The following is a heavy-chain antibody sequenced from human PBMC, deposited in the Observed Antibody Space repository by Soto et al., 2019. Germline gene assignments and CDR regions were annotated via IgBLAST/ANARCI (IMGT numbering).Heavy chain of an antibody. D-gene: IGHD6-13*01. J-gene: IGHJ6*02. Sequence: SVKVSCKASGGTFSSYAISWVRQAPGQGLEWTGGIIPIFGTANYAQKFQGRVTITADESTSTAYMELSSLRSEDTAVYYCARHSRAAAGHYYYYGMDVWGQGTTVTVSS. CDR3: ARHSRAAAGHYYYYGMDV. CDR1: GGTFSSYA. V-gene: IGHV1-69*13. CDR2: IIPIFGTA.